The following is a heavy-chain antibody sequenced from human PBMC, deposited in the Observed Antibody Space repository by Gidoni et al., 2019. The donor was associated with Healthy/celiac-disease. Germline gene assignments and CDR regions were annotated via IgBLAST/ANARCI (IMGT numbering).Heavy chain of an antibody. CDR1: GFTFSRFA. CDR3: AKVRRGQWELAYFDY. J-gene: IGHJ4*02. D-gene: IGHD1-26*01. V-gene: IGHV3-23*01. CDR2: ISGSGGST. Sequence: ELQLLESGGGLVQPGGSLRRSCDAFGFTFSRFALSWVRPAPGKGLAWVSAISGSGGSTYYADSVKGRFTISRDNSKNTLYRQMNSLRAEDTAVYYCAKVRRGQWELAYFDYWGQGTLVTVSS.